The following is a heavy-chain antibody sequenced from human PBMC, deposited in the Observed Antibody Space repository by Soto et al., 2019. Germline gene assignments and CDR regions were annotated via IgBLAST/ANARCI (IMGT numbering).Heavy chain of an antibody. CDR2: INKDGSYK. D-gene: IGHD1-1*01. Sequence: PGGSLRLSCATSGFTFRDEWIHWVRQVPGKGLVWVSRINKDGSYKNYADFVEGRFTISRDDAKSELYLHMDRLRAEDTAVYYCARGGLEPFDYLGQGALVTVSS. CDR1: GFTFRDEW. CDR3: ARGGLEPFDY. V-gene: IGHV3-74*01. J-gene: IGHJ4*02.